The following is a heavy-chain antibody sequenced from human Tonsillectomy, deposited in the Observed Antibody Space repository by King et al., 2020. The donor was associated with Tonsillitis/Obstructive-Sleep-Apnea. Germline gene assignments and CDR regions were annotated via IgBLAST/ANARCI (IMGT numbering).Heavy chain of an antibody. CDR3: ARSGARRYYMDV. J-gene: IGHJ6*03. CDR1: GGSFSGYY. V-gene: IGHV4-34*01. D-gene: IGHD7-27*01. Sequence: VQLQQWGAGLLKPSETLSLTCAVYGGSFSGYYWSWIRQPPGKGLEWIGEINHSGSTNYNPSLKSRVTISVDTSKNQFSLKLSSVTAADTAVYYCARSGARRYYMDVWGKGTTVTVSS. CDR2: INHSGST.